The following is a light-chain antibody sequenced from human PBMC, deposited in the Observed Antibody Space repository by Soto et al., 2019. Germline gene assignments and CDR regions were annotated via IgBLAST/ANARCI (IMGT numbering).Light chain of an antibody. CDR2: GAS. CDR3: QQDGSSGWT. V-gene: IGKV3-20*01. CDR1: QSVSSTY. J-gene: IGKJ1*01. Sequence: EIVLTQSPDPLSLFPGERATLSCSASQSVSSTYLAWYQPKLGQAPRLLIFGASSRATGIPDRFSGSGSGTDFTLTLSSREPEDFAVYYFQQDGSSGWTFGHGTKVEIK.